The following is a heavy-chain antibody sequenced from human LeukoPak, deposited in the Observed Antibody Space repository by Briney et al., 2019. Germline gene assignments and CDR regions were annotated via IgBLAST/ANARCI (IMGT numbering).Heavy chain of an antibody. V-gene: IGHV6-1*01. CDR2: TYYKSKWYN. Sequence: SQTLSLTCAISGDSVFSNSVSWNWIRQSPSRGLEWLGRTYYKSKWYNDYAVSVKSRVTINPDTSNNQFSLQLNYVTPDDTAVYYCVRQYLALDYWDQGTLVTVSS. D-gene: IGHD4-11*01. J-gene: IGHJ4*02. CDR3: VRQYLALDY. CDR1: GDSVFSNSVS.